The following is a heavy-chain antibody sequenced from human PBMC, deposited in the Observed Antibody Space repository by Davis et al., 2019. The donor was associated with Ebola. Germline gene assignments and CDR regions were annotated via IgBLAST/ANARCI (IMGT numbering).Heavy chain of an antibody. CDR2: INSDGSST. CDR1: GFTFSSYW. Sequence: HTGGSLRLSCAASGFTFSSYWMHWVRQAPGKGLVWVSRINSDGSSTSYADSVKGRFTISRDNAKNTLYLQMNSLRAEDTAVYYCAREVTIFGVVTIDAFDIWGQGTMVTVSS. D-gene: IGHD3-3*01. CDR3: AREVTIFGVVTIDAFDI. J-gene: IGHJ3*02. V-gene: IGHV3-74*01.